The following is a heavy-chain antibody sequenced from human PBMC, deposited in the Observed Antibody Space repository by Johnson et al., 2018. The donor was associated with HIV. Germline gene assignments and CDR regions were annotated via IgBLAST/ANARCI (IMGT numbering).Heavy chain of an antibody. Sequence: QVQLVESGGGLVKPGGSLRLSCVASGFTFSDYYMSWIRQAPGKGLEWVSYISSSGSTIYYADSVKGRVTIYRNNAKNSLYLQMNSLTAEDTAVYYCARDFSSSSNAFDIWGQGTMVTVSS. CDR1: GFTFSDYY. CDR3: ARDFSSSSNAFDI. J-gene: IGHJ3*02. V-gene: IGHV3-11*04. CDR2: ISSSGSTI. D-gene: IGHD6-6*01.